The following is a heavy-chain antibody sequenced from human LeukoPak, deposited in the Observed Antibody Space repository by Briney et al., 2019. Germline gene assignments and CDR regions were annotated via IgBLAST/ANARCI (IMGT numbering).Heavy chain of an antibody. CDR3: ARDGYCSGGSCSGPFDH. V-gene: IGHV3-33*01. Sequence: GRSLRLSCAASGFTFSSYGMHWVRQAPGKGLEWVAAIWYDGSNKYYADSVKGRFTISRDNSKNTLYLQMNSLRAEDTAVYYCARDGYCSGGSCSGPFDHWGQGTLVTVSS. CDR1: GFTFSSYG. D-gene: IGHD2-15*01. CDR2: IWYDGSNK. J-gene: IGHJ4*02.